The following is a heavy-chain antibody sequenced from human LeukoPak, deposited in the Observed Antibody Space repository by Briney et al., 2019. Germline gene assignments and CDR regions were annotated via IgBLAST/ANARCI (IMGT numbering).Heavy chain of an antibody. Sequence: ASVKVSCKTSGYSFTDYYIHWVRQAPGQGFEWLGWISPKSGGTNYAQKFQDSVSLTRDTSIDTAYMELTSLRLDDMAIYYCARGVAANGRRLDPWGQGTLITVSS. CDR2: ISPKSGGT. CDR3: ARGVAANGRRLDP. V-gene: IGHV1-2*02. D-gene: IGHD2-15*01. J-gene: IGHJ5*02. CDR1: GYSFTDYY.